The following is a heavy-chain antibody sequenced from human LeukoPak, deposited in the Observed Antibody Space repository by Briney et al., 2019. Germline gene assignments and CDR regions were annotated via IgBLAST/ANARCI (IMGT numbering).Heavy chain of an antibody. J-gene: IGHJ6*03. Sequence: ASVKVSCKASGYTFTGYYMHWVRQAPGQGLEWMRWINPNSGGTNYAQKFQGRVTMTRDTSISTAYMELSRLRSDDTAVYYCARGGGLGYYYYYYMDVWGKGTTVTVSS. CDR2: INPNSGGT. CDR1: GYTFTGYY. V-gene: IGHV1-2*02. CDR3: ARGGGLGYYYYYYMDV.